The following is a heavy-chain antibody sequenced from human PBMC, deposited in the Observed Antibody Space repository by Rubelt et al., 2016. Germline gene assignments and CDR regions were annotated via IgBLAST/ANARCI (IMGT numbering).Heavy chain of an antibody. CDR2: IYTSGST. CDR3: AGPPSYSSSWLYAFDI. V-gene: IGHV4-4*07. Sequence: WSWIRQPAGKGLEWIGRIYTSGSTNYNPSLKSRVTMSVDTSKNQFSLNLSSVTAADTAVYYCAGPPSYSSSWLYAFDIWGQGTMVTVSS. D-gene: IGHD6-13*01. J-gene: IGHJ3*02.